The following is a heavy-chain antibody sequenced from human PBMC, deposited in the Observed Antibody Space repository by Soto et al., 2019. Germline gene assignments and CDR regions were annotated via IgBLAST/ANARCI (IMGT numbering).Heavy chain of an antibody. V-gene: IGHV4-34*01. CDR3: ARGLILWFGELSRRGGYYYYMDV. J-gene: IGHJ6*03. CDR2: INDSGDI. D-gene: IGHD3-10*01. Sequence: QVQLQQCGAGLLKPSETLSLTCAVYGGSFSGYQWSWIRQTPGKGLEWIGGINDSGDINYNPSLKSRVTILVDSPKKQISLRLSSVTAADTAVYYCARGLILWFGELSRRGGYYYYMDVWGKGTTVIVSS. CDR1: GGSFSGYQ.